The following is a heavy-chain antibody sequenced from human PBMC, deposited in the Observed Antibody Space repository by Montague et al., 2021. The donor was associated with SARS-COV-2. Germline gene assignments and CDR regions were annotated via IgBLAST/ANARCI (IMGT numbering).Heavy chain of an antibody. CDR3: ARDNYDYVWGSYRYIY. V-gene: IGHV3-30*04. Sequence: SRSLSCAASGFTFSSYAMHWIRQAPGKGLEWVAVISYDGSNKYYADSVKGRFTISRDNSKNTLHLQMNSLRAEDTAVYYCARDNYDYVWGSYRYIYWGQGTLVTVSS. CDR1: GFTFSSYA. CDR2: ISYDGSNK. J-gene: IGHJ4*02. D-gene: IGHD3-16*02.